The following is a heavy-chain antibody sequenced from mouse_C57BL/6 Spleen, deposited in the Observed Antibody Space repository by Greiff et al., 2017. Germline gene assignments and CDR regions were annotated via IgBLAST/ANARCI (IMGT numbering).Heavy chain of an antibody. Sequence: EVKLMESGGGLVKPGGSLKLSCAASGFTFSDYGMHWVRQAPEKGLEWVAYISSGSSTIYYADTVKGRFTISRDNAKNTLFLQMTSLRSEDTAMYYCARDEYDLWYAMDYWGQGTSVTVSS. CDR1: GFTFSDYG. J-gene: IGHJ4*01. D-gene: IGHD2-4*01. V-gene: IGHV5-17*01. CDR3: ARDEYDLWYAMDY. CDR2: ISSGSSTI.